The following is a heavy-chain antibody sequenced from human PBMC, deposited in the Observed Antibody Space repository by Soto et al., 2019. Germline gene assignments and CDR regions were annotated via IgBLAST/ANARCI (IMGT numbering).Heavy chain of an antibody. Sequence: EVQLVESGGGLVKPGGSLRVSCAASGFTFSNAWMFWVRQAPGMGPEWVGRIKSKTDGGTTDYNTLMKDRFPISRDDSQNTRLLERSSRDFEGTGVCYCFIRDAIVRPGALAYWGQGVLVSVSS. J-gene: IGHJ4*02. V-gene: IGHV3-15*07. CDR2: IKSKTDGGTT. D-gene: IGHD3-10*02. CDR1: GFTFSNAW. CDR3: FIRDAIVRPGALAY.